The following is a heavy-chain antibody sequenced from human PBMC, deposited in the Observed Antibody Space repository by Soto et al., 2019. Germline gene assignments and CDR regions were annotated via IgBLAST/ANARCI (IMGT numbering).Heavy chain of an antibody. Sequence: QVHLVESGGGGVQPGRSLRLSCAASGFNFGSYGMHWVRQAPGKGLEWVAITRHDGSNTYYADSVRGRFTISRDNSKNTLYLQMNSLTVEDTAVYYCVRDGVGATTFFGYFDYWGQGTLITVSS. D-gene: IGHD1-26*01. CDR2: TRHDGSNT. J-gene: IGHJ4*02. V-gene: IGHV3-33*01. CDR3: VRDGVGATTFFGYFDY. CDR1: GFNFGSYG.